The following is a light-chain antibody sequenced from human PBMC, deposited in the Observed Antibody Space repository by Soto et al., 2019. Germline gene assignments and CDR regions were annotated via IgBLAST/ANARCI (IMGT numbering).Light chain of an antibody. CDR2: QAS. J-gene: IGKJ2*01. V-gene: IGKV1-5*03. CDR1: QSIDTW. Sequence: DIPMTQSPSTLSASVGDRVTITCRASQSIDTWLAWYQQKPGKAPKLLIFQASRLESGVPSRFSGSGSGTQFTLTISSLQPDDFATYYCQQYNTDSYTFGRGTKLEIK. CDR3: QQYNTDSYT.